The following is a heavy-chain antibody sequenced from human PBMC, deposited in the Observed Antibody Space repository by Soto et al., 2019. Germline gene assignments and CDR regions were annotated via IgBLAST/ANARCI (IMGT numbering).Heavy chain of an antibody. V-gene: IGHV3-23*01. CDR2: ISGSGGST. CDR3: ARRGSGSYYDY. CDR1: GLTFSSDA. J-gene: IGHJ4*02. D-gene: IGHD1-26*01. Sequence: EVQLLESGGGLVQPGGSLRLSCAASGLTFSSDAMRWVRQAPGKGLEWVSAISGSGGSTYYADSVKGRFTISRDNSKNTLYLQMNSLRAEDTAVYYCARRGSGSYYDYWGQGTLVTVSS.